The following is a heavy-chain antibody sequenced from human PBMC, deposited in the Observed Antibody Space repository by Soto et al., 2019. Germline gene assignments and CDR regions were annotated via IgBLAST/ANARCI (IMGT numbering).Heavy chain of an antibody. CDR1: GGSISSNY. CDR2: VYNSGST. CDR3: ARYRREAVAGYTLDN. Sequence: LTCTVSGGSISSNYWTWIRQPPGKGLEWIGYVYNSGSTNYNPSLKSRVTISEDTSKSQFSLKVNSMTAADTAVYYCARYRREAVAGYTLDNWGQGILVTVYS. V-gene: IGHV4-59*01. D-gene: IGHD6-13*01. J-gene: IGHJ4*02.